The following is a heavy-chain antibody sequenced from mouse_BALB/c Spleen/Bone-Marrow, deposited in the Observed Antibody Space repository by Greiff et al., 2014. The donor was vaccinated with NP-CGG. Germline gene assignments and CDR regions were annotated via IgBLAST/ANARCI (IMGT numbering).Heavy chain of an antibody. D-gene: IGHD6-1*01. J-gene: IGHJ4*01. CDR3: XSGDPLYAMDY. CDR2: IDPANGNA. V-gene: IGHV14-3*02. Sequence: EVQLQQSGAELVKPGASVNLSCTASGFNIKDTYMHWVKQRPEQGLEWIGWIDPANGNAKYDPNFQDKATITADTSSNTSYLHXXXXXXXXXXXXXXXSGDPLYAMDYWGQGTSVX. CDR1: GFNIKDTY.